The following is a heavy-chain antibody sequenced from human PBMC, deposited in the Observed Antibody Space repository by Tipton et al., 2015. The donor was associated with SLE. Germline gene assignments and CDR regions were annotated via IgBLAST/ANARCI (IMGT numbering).Heavy chain of an antibody. CDR3: ARLGSTTYLTLDGFYFDY. D-gene: IGHD2/OR15-2a*01. CDR1: GGSISSYY. Sequence: LRLSCTVSGGSISSYYWSWIRQPPGRGLEWIGYIHHSGSTSYSPSLRSRVTISVDTSKNRLSLKVNSVTAADTAVYFCARLGSTTYLTLDGFYFDYWGQGTRVTVPS. J-gene: IGHJ4*01. V-gene: IGHV4-59*08. CDR2: IHHSGST.